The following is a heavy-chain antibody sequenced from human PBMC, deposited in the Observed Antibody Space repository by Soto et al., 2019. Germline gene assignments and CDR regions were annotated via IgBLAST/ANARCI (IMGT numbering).Heavy chain of an antibody. Sequence: QLQLQESGSGLVKPSQTLSLTCTVSGGSINSDGYSWSWIRQPPGKGLEWIGYIYNSGNTYYNPSLTSRVTISIDRSKNQFSLKLSSVTAADTAVYYCAKGRYCSGGICYGDAFDIWGQGTMVTVSS. CDR3: AKGRYCSGGICYGDAFDI. CDR1: GGSINSDGYS. CDR2: IYNSGNT. J-gene: IGHJ3*02. V-gene: IGHV4-30-2*01. D-gene: IGHD2-15*01.